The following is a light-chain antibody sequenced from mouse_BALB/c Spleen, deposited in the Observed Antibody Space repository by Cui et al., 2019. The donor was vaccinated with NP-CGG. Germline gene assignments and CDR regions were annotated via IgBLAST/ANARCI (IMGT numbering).Light chain of an antibody. J-gene: IGLJ1*01. CDR3: ALWYSNHWV. CDR2: GTN. Sequence: QAVVTQESALTTYPGETVTLTCRSSTGAVPTSNYANWVQEKPDHLFTGLIGGTNNRAPGVPARFSGSLIGDKAALTITGAQSEDEAIYFCALWYSNHWVFGGGTKLTVL. V-gene: IGLV1*01. CDR1: TGAVPTSNY.